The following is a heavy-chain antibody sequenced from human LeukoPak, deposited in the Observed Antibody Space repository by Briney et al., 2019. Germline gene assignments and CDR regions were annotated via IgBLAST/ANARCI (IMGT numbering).Heavy chain of an antibody. CDR1: GFTFSNYA. Sequence: GRSLRLSCVASGFTFSNYAMYWVRQAPGKGPECVSGIGTSDDDTNYADFAKGRFTISRDNSKNTLYLQMNSLRAEDTALYYCARDQRLRLGEFSFPDYWGQGTLVTVSS. J-gene: IGHJ4*02. V-gene: IGHV3-23*01. D-gene: IGHD3-16*02. CDR2: IGTSDDDT. CDR3: ARDQRLRLGEFSFPDY.